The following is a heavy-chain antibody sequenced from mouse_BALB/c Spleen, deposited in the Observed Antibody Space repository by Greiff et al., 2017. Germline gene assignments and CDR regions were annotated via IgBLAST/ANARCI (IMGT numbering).Heavy chain of an antibody. CDR1: GYTFTSYY. Sequence: QVQLQQSGAELVKPGASVKLSCKASGYTFTSYYMYWVKQRPGQGLEWIGEINPSNGGTNFNEKFKSKATLTVDKSSSTAYMQLSSLTSEDSAVYYCTSCGYDPTYFDYWGQGTTLTVSA. D-gene: IGHD2-2*01. CDR3: TSCGYDPTYFDY. CDR2: INPSNGGT. V-gene: IGHV1S81*02. J-gene: IGHJ2*01.